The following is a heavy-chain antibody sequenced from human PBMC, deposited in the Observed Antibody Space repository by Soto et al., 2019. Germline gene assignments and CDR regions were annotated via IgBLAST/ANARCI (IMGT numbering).Heavy chain of an antibody. CDR2: ISGSGGST. CDR1: GFTFSSYA. V-gene: IGHV3-23*01. Sequence: LRLSCAASGFTFSSYAMSWVRQAPGKGLEWVSAISGSGGSTYYADSVKGRFTISRDNSKNTLYLQMNSLRAEDTAVYYCAKDISGSYSQFDYWGQGTLVTVSS. D-gene: IGHD3-10*01. J-gene: IGHJ4*02. CDR3: AKDISGSYSQFDY.